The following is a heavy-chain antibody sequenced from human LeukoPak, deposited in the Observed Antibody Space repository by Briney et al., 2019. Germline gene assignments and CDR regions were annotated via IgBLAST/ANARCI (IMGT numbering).Heavy chain of an antibody. Sequence: GGSLRLSCAASGFIFSNAWMSWVRQAPGKGLEWVGRIKRKTDGGTTDYAAPVKGRFTISRDDSKNTLYLQMNRLKTEDTAVYYCTTDRYSGTYYSFDYWGQGTLVTVSS. V-gene: IGHV3-15*01. J-gene: IGHJ4*02. D-gene: IGHD1-26*01. CDR3: TTDRYSGTYYSFDY. CDR2: IKRKTDGGTT. CDR1: GFIFSNAW.